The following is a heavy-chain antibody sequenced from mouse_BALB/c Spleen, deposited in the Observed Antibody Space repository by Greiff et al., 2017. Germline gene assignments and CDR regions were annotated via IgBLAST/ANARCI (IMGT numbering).Heavy chain of an antibody. D-gene: IGHD1-1*01. J-gene: IGHJ3*01. CDR1: GFNIKDTY. V-gene: IGHV14-3*02. CDR2: IDPANGNT. CDR3: ARHGSSPN. Sequence: EVKLMESGAELVKPGASVKLSCTASGFNIKDTYMHWVKQRPEQGLEWIGRIDPANGNTKYDPKFQGKATITADTSSNTAYLQLSSLTSEDTAVYYCARHGSSPNWGQGTLVTVSA.